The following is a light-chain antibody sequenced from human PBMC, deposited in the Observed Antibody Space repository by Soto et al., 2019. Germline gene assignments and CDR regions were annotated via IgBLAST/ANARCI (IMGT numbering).Light chain of an antibody. Sequence: IVMTQSPATLSVSPGDRATLSCRASQSVSSNLAWYQQKPGQAPRLLIYGASTRATGIPARFSGSGSGTEFTLTLSSQQSEDVVVYYYQQCIYVATFGHGTTVDIQ. CDR1: QSVSSN. CDR3: QQCIYVAT. V-gene: IGKV3D-15*01. CDR2: GAS. J-gene: IGKJ3*01.